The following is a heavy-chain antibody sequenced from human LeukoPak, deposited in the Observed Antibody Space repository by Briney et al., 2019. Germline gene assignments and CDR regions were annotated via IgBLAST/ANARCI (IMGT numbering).Heavy chain of an antibody. D-gene: IGHD3-10*01. CDR3: ARDKSRTYGSADAFDI. V-gene: IGHV4-61*02. Sequence: KPSQTLSLTCTVSGGSISSGSYYWSWIRQPAGKGLEWIGRIYTSGSTNYNPSLKSRVTMSVDTSKNQFSLKLSSVTAADTAVYYCARDKSRTYGSADAFDIWGQGTMVTVSS. J-gene: IGHJ3*02. CDR2: IYTSGST. CDR1: GGSISSGSYY.